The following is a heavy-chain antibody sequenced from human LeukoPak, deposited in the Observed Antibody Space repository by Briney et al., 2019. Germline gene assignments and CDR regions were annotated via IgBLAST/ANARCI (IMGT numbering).Heavy chain of an antibody. J-gene: IGHJ4*02. V-gene: IGHV1-69*04. CDR3: AGGSSSSWYFF. CDR2: IIPILGIA. CDR1: GGTFSSYA. Sequence: ASVKVSCKASGGTFSSYAISWVRQAPGQGLEWMGRIIPILGIANYAQKFQGRVTITADKSTSTAYMELSSLRSEDTAVYYCAGGSSSSWYFFWGQGTLVTVSS. D-gene: IGHD6-13*01.